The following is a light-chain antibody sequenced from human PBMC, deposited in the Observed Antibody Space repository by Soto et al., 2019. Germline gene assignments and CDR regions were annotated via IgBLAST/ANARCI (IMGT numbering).Light chain of an antibody. CDR2: DAS. CDR1: QSVSSY. V-gene: IGKV3-11*01. Sequence: EIVLTQSPATLSLSPGERATLSCRASQSVSSYLAWYQQKPGQAPRLLIYDASNRATGIPARFSGSGSGTDFTLTISSLEPEDFAVYYCQQRINWPQTFGQGTNVDI. J-gene: IGKJ1*01. CDR3: QQRINWPQT.